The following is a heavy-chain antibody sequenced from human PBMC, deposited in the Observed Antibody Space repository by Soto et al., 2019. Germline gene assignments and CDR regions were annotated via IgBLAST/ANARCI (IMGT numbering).Heavy chain of an antibody. D-gene: IGHD6-19*01. CDR3: ARDGVAVAGTLGPFDY. CDR1: GFTVSSNY. Sequence: EVQLVESGGGLVQSGGSLRLSCAASGFTVSSNYMSWVRQAPGKGLEWVSVIYSGGSTYYADSVKGRFTISRDNSKNTLYLQMNSLRAEDMAVYYCARDGVAVAGTLGPFDYWGQGTLVTVSS. CDR2: IYSGGST. J-gene: IGHJ4*02. V-gene: IGHV3-66*01.